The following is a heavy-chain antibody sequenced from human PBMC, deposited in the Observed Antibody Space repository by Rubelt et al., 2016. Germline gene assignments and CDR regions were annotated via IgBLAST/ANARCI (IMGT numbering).Heavy chain of an antibody. CDR1: GYTFTSFY. CDR2: INTEDGGT. D-gene: IGHD2-15*01. CDR3: ARDYCSGGSCYGFADY. V-gene: IGHV1-46*01. J-gene: IGHJ4*02. Sequence: GASVKVSCKPSGYTFTSFYIHWMRQAPGQGLEWMGLINTEDGGTIYAQKFRGRVTVTRDTSTSTVYFQLSRLRSEDTAVYYCARDYCSGGSCYGFADYWGQGTLVTVSS.